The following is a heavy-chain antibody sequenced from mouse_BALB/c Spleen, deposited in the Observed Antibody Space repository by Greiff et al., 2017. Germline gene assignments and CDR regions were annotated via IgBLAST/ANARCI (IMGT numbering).Heavy chain of an antibody. V-gene: IGHV1-54*03. D-gene: IGHD4-1*01. Sequence: VLLQQSGAALVRPGPSVKLSCKSSGSAFPHYFISWVKQRPGQGLVWIGGLIPGSGGTNYNEKFKGKATLTADKSSSTAYMQLSSLTSDDAAVYVCARWGSGKGLAYWGQGTMVTVYA. J-gene: IGHJ3*01. CDR2: LIPGSGGT. CDR1: GSAFPHYF. CDR3: ARWGSGKGLAY.